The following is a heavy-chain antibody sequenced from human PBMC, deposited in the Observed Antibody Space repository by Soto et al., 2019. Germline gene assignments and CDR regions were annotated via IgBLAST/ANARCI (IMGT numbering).Heavy chain of an antibody. J-gene: IGHJ4*02. Sequence: RRSLTLSRRASGLTFESYGMHWFRQAPGKGLEWVAVIWYDGSNKYYADSVKGRFTISRDNSKNTLYLQMNSLRAEDTAVYYCARDQAGGDYSNLPFVYWGQGT. D-gene: IGHD4-17*01. V-gene: IGHV3-33*08. CDR3: ARDQAGGDYSNLPFVY. CDR2: IWYDGSNK. CDR1: GLTFESYG.